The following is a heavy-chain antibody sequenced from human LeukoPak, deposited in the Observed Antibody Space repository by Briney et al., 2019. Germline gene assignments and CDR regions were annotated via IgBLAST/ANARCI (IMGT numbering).Heavy chain of an antibody. CDR3: ARTSDGDDYYYYMDV. Sequence: SVKVSCKASGGTFSSYAISWVRQAPGQGLEWMGGIIPIFGTANYTQKFQGRVTITTDESTSTAYMELSSLRSEDTAVYYGARTSDGDDYYYYMDVWGKGATVTVSS. CDR2: IIPIFGTA. D-gene: IGHD4-17*01. V-gene: IGHV1-69*05. CDR1: GGTFSSYA. J-gene: IGHJ6*03.